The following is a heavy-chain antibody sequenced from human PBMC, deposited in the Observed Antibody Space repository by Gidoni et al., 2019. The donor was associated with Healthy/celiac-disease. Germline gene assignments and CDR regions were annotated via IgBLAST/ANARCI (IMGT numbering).Heavy chain of an antibody. CDR1: GFTFSSYA. CDR2: ISYDGSNK. CDR3: ARDLRGYCSGGSCSTLLYYYYGMDV. J-gene: IGHJ6*02. V-gene: IGHV3-30-3*01. D-gene: IGHD2-15*01. Sequence: QVQLVESGGGVVQPGRSLRLSCAASGFTFSSYAMHWVRQAPGQGLEWVAVISYDGSNKYYADSVKGRFTISRDNSKNTLYLQMNSLRAEDTAVYYCARDLRGYCSGGSCSTLLYYYYGMDVWGQGTTVTVSS.